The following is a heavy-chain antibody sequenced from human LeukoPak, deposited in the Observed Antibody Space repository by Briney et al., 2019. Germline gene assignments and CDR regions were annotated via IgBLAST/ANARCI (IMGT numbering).Heavy chain of an antibody. Sequence: PSETLSLTCTVSGGSINSYYWSWIRQPPGKGLEWIGYIYYSGSTYYNPSLKSRVTISVDTSKNQFSLKLSSVTAADTAVYYCARDQGYCSGGSCYPYYYYGMDVWGQGTTVTVSS. V-gene: IGHV4-30-4*01. J-gene: IGHJ6*02. D-gene: IGHD2-15*01. CDR1: GGSINSYY. CDR2: IYYSGST. CDR3: ARDQGYCSGGSCYPYYYYGMDV.